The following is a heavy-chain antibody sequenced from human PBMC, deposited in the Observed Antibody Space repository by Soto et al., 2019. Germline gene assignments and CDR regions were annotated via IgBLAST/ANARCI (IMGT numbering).Heavy chain of an antibody. Sequence: GGSLRLSCAASGFSFSNYWVAWVRQAPGKGLEWLANIEQDGRDKFYVDSLRGRFTISRDNAKNSLYLQMNSLRAEDTAVYYCARALGHSSSWYGDSWGQGTPVTVSS. J-gene: IGHJ4*02. D-gene: IGHD6-13*01. CDR2: IEQDGRDK. CDR3: ARALGHSSSWYGDS. CDR1: GFSFSNYW. V-gene: IGHV3-7*01.